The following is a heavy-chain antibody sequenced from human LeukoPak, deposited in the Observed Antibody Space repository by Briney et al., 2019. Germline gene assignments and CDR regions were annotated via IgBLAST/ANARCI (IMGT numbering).Heavy chain of an antibody. CDR1: GFTVSSNY. J-gene: IGHJ4*02. V-gene: IGHV3-53*01. CDR3: AREMGAATTYFDY. CDR2: LYSGGKT. D-gene: IGHD1-1*01. Sequence: PGGSLRLSCAASGFTVSSNYMSWVRQAPGKGLEWVSVLYSGGKTYYADSAKGRFTISRDSSTNTLYLQMESLRTEDTAVYYCAREMGAATTYFDYWGQGTLVIVPS.